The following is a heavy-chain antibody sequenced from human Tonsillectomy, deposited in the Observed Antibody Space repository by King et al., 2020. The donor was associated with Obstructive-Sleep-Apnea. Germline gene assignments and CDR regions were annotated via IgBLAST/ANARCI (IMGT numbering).Heavy chain of an antibody. D-gene: IGHD5-18*01. J-gene: IGHJ6*02. CDR1: GGTFSNSA. V-gene: IGHV1-69*01. CDR3: ARGRGYSYGPDFYYYYGLDV. CDR2: IVPFLGTT. Sequence: VQLVQSGAEVMKPGSSVKVSCKASGGTFSNSAISWVRQAPGLGLEWMGGIVPFLGTTNYAQKFQGRVTISAAEPTSTAYMELGSLASEDTAVYYCARGRGYSYGPDFYYYYGLDVWGQGTTVTVSS.